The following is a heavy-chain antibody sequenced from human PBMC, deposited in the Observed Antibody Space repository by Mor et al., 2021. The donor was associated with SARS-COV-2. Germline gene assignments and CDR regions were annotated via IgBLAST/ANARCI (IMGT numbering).Heavy chain of an antibody. CDR2: IIPSLATV. D-gene: IGHD6-19*01. J-gene: IGHJ4*02. V-gene: IGHV1-69*06. CDR3: AKQVGYTTGWGTFDS. Sequence: VRQAPGQGLEWMGGIIPSLATVMYAQKFQGRITITAATSTNTIAVELTSLRSDDTAVYYCAKQVGYTTGWGTFDSWGEGT.